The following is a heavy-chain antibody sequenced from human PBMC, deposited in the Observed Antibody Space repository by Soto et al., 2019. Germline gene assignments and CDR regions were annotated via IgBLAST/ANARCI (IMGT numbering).Heavy chain of an antibody. CDR2: IYYSGST. J-gene: IGHJ4*02. Sequence: ALSLTCTVSGGSISSGGYYWSWIRQHPGKGLEWIGYIYYSGSTYYNPSLKSRVTISVDTSKNQFSLKLSSVTAADTAVYYCARRATEAVNFDFWGQGALVTVSS. D-gene: IGHD6-13*01. CDR3: ARRATEAVNFDF. V-gene: IGHV4-31*03. CDR1: GGSISSGGYY.